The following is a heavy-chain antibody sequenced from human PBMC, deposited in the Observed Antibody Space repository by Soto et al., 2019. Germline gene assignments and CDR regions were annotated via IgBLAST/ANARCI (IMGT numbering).Heavy chain of an antibody. CDR3: ARSHYDFWSGYYSNWFDP. J-gene: IGHJ5*02. CDR1: GYSFTSYW. V-gene: IGHV5-51*01. Sequence: GESLKISCNGSGYSFTSYWIGWVRQMPGKGLEWMGIIYPGDSDTRYSPSFQGQVTISADKSISTAYLQWSSLKASDTAMYYCARSHYDFWSGYYSNWFDPWGQGTLVT. CDR2: IYPGDSDT. D-gene: IGHD3-3*01.